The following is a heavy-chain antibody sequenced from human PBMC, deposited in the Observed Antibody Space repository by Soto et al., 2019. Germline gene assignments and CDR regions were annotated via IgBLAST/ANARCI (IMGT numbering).Heavy chain of an antibody. CDR2: ISSSSSYI. V-gene: IGHV3-21*01. D-gene: IGHD5-18*01. Sequence: EVQLVESGGGLVKPGGSLRLSCAASGFTFSSYSMNWVRQAPGKGLEWVSSISSSSSYIYYADSVKGRFTISRDNAKNSLYLQMNILRAEDTAVYYCARVDTRYYGMDVWGQGTTVTVSS. CDR3: ARVDTRYYGMDV. CDR1: GFTFSSYS. J-gene: IGHJ6*02.